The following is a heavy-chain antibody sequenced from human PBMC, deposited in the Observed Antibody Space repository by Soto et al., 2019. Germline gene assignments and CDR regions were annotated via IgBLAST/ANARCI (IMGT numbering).Heavy chain of an antibody. Sequence: LRLSCTGSGFAFSSHPMSWVRQAPERGLEWVSGISDGGDLTYNADSVRGRFTISRDNSKNTLFLQMNSLRVEDTAVYYCARRAFGSSRSFDIWGQGTMVTVSS. D-gene: IGHD6-6*01. V-gene: IGHV3-23*01. CDR3: ARRAFGSSRSFDI. CDR1: GFAFSSHP. CDR2: ISDGGDLT. J-gene: IGHJ3*02.